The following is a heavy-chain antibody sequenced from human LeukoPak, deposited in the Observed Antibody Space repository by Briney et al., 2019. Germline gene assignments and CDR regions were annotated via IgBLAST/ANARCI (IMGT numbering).Heavy chain of an antibody. J-gene: IGHJ6*03. CDR1: GFTFSSYI. CDR3: AREDRGNYYYYYMDV. Sequence: GGSLRLSCAASGFTFSSYIMNWVRQAPGKGLEWVSYISSSSSTIYYADSVKSRFTISRDNAKNSLYLQMNSLRAEDTAVYYCAREDRGNYYYYYMDVWGKGTTVTVSS. CDR2: ISSSSSTI. V-gene: IGHV3-48*04.